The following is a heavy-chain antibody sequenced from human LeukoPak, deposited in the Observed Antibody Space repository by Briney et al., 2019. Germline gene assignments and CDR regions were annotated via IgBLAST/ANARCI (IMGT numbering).Heavy chain of an antibody. CDR2: ISGSGGST. CDR1: RFTFSSYA. D-gene: IGHD4-17*01. Sequence: GGSLRLSCAASRFTFSSYAMSWVRQAPGKGLEWVSAISGSGGSTYHADSVKGRFTISRDNSKNTLYLQMNSRRAEDTAVYYCAKDSSVYGDYGQYYFDYWGQGTLVTVSS. CDR3: AKDSSVYGDYGQYYFDY. V-gene: IGHV3-23*01. J-gene: IGHJ4*02.